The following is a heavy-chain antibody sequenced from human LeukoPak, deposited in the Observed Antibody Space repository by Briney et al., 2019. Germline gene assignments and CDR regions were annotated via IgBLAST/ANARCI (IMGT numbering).Heavy chain of an antibody. CDR2: IYSGGST. D-gene: IGHD1-14*01. Sequence: GGSLRLSCAASEFSVGSNYMTWVRQAPGKGLEWVSLIYSGGSTYYADSVKGRFTISRDNSKNTLYLQMNSLRAEDTAVYYCARDPEAPGGWFDPWGQGTLVTVSS. CDR1: EFSVGSNY. J-gene: IGHJ5*02. V-gene: IGHV3-66*01. CDR3: ARDPEAPGGWFDP.